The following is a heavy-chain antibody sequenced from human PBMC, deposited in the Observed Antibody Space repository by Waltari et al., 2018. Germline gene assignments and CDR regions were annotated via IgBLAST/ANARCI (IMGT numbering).Heavy chain of an antibody. CDR2: MYWNDGE. D-gene: IGHD2-2*01. CDR3: AHSRGPLKRLQDSYHLLFYMDV. CDR1: GFSPSTSGVA. V-gene: IGHV2-5*01. J-gene: IGHJ6*03. Sequence: QITLKESGPTLVKPTQTLTLTFNFSGFSPSTSGVAVGWIRQPPGKALGWLAVMYWNDGERYSPSLKTRLAITKDTSKNQVVLTMTDMDPVDTGTYYCAHSRGPLKRLQDSYHLLFYMDVWGKGTTVTVSS.